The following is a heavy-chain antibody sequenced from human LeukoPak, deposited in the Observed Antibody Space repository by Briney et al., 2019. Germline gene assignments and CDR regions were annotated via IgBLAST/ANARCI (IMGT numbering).Heavy chain of an antibody. CDR1: GFTFSSYW. D-gene: IGHD4-17*01. Sequence: GGSLRLSCAASGFTFSSYWMSWVRQAPGKGLEWVATIKQDGSEKYYVDSVKGRFTISRDNAKNSLYLQMNSLRPEDTAVYYCARDPATTVTTYAYWGQGTLVTVSS. CDR2: IKQDGSEK. J-gene: IGHJ4*02. CDR3: ARDPATTVTTYAY. V-gene: IGHV3-7*01.